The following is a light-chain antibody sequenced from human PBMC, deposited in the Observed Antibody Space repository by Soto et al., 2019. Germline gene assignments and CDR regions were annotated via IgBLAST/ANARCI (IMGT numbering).Light chain of an antibody. Sequence: QSVLTQPASVSGSLGQSITISCTGTSSDVGAYDRVSWYQQHPGKAPKLMIYDVTNRPSGVSNRFSGSKSGNTASLTISGLQAEDEAEYYCSSCSTTSTHYVFGTGTKVTVL. CDR2: DVT. V-gene: IGLV2-14*01. CDR1: SSDVGAYDR. CDR3: SSCSTTSTHYV. J-gene: IGLJ1*01.